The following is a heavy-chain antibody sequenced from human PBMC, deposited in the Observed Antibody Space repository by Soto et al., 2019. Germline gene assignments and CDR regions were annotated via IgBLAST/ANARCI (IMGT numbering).Heavy chain of an antibody. Sequence: QLQLQESGSGLVKPSQTLSLTCAVSGGSISSGGYSWSWIRQPPGKGLEWIGYIYYSGSTYYNPSLKSRVTISVDTSKNQFSLKLSSVTAADTAVYYCARGRGFWSGYYHYYYYYGMDVWGQGTTVTVSS. CDR2: IYYSGST. V-gene: IGHV4-30-2*05. D-gene: IGHD3-3*01. J-gene: IGHJ6*02. CDR3: ARGRGFWSGYYHYYYYYGMDV. CDR1: GGSISSGGYS.